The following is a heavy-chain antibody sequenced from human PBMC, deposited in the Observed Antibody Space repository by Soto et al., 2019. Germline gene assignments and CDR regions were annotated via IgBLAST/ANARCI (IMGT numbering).Heavy chain of an antibody. V-gene: IGHV3-9*01. J-gene: IGHJ6*02. CDR2: ISWNSGSI. D-gene: IGHD3-10*01. CDR3: AKDIMPWFGEGSGMDV. Sequence: SLRLSCAASGFTFDDYAMHWFRQAPGKGLEWVSGISWNSGSIGYADSVKGRFTISRDNAKNSLYLQMNSLRAEDTALYYCAKDIMPWFGEGSGMDVWGQGTTVTVSS. CDR1: GFTFDDYA.